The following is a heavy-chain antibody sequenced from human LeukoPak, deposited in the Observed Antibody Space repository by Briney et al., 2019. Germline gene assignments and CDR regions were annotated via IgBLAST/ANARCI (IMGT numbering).Heavy chain of an antibody. V-gene: IGHV3-30-3*01. D-gene: IGHD5-24*01. CDR1: GFTFSSYA. Sequence: PGGSLRLSCAASGFTFSSYAMHWVRQAPGKGLEWVAVISYDGSNKYYADSVKGRFTISRDNSKNTLYLQMNSLRAEDTAMYYCARDMSWMATKKGFDYWGQGTLVTVSS. CDR2: ISYDGSNK. J-gene: IGHJ4*02. CDR3: ARDMSWMATKKGFDY.